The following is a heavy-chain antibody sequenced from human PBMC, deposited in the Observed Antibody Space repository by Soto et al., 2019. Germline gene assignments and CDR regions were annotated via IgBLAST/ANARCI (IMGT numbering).Heavy chain of an antibody. CDR2: IYYSGST. D-gene: IGHD5-12*01. Sequence: QLLESGPGLVKPSETLSLTCTVSGGSISSSSYYWGWIRQPPGKGLEWIGSIYYSGSTYYNPSLKSRVTISVDTSKNQFSLKLSSVTAADTAVYYCARPEYSGYFDYWGQGTLVTVSS. V-gene: IGHV4-39*01. J-gene: IGHJ4*02. CDR1: GGSISSSSYY. CDR3: ARPEYSGYFDY.